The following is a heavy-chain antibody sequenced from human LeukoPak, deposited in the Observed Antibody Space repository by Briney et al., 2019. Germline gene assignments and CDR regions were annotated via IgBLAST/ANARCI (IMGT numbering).Heavy chain of an antibody. D-gene: IGHD4-11*01. CDR3: ARSSALEGGYSIDY. V-gene: IGHV3-33*01. J-gene: IGHJ4*02. CDR2: IWYDGSNK. Sequence: GGSLRLSCAASGFTFSSYGMHWVRQAPGKGLEWVAVIWYDGSNKYYADSVKGRFTISRDNSKNTLYLQMNSLRAEDTAVYYCARSSALEGGYSIDYWGQGTLVTVSS. CDR1: GFTFSSYG.